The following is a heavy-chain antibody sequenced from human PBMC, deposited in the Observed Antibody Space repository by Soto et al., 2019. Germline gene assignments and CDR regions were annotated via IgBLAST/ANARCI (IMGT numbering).Heavy chain of an antibody. CDR1: GLTFSSYS. V-gene: IGHV3-21*01. CDR2: ISSSSSYI. D-gene: IGHD6-19*01. J-gene: IGHJ4*02. CDR3: ARVYSSGWSHYFDY. Sequence: WGSLRLSCAASGLTFSSYSMNWVRQAPGKGLEWVSSISSSSSYIYYADSVKGRFTISRDNAKNSLYLQMNSLRAEDTAVYYCARVYSSGWSHYFDYWGQGTLVTVSS.